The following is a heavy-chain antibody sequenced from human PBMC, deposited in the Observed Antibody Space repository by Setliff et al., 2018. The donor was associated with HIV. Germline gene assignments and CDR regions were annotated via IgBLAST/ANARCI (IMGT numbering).Heavy chain of an antibody. V-gene: IGHV4-30-4*08. Sequence: LSLTCTVSGASISSDDYSWTWIRLPPGKGLEWIGYISYSGNTYYSPSLKSRITISLDTSKNQFSLKLSSVTAADMAVYYCAAVAGSSLDFWGQGTLVTVSS. CDR3: AAVAGSSLDF. J-gene: IGHJ4*02. CDR1: GASISSDDYS. CDR2: ISYSGNT. D-gene: IGHD1-26*01.